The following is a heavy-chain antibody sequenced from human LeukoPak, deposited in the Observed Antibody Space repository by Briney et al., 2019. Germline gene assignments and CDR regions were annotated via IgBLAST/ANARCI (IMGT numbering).Heavy chain of an antibody. J-gene: IGHJ4*02. CDR3: VRDLNWAFDY. D-gene: IGHD3-16*01. Sequence: GGSLRLSCAASGFTFNSYAMNWVRQAPGKELEWISNIRSESSGTTYADSVKGRFTISRDNAENSLYLQINSLRADDTAVYYCVRDLNWAFDYWGQGALVTVSS. V-gene: IGHV3-48*01. CDR1: GFTFNSYA. CDR2: IRSESSGT.